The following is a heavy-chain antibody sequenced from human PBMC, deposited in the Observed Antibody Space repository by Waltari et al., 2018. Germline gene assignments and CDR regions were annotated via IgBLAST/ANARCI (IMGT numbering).Heavy chain of an antibody. Sequence: QVHLVQSGAEVKKPGASVKVSCTPSGYIFTIYALHCGRQAPGHGLQWMGWVNTGGINTQDAPKFQGRLTITTDTSTSTAYMSLTSLTSDDTAVYVCVGGRAYYVLDSWGQGTLVTVSP. D-gene: IGHD3-16*01. V-gene: IGHV1-3*04. CDR1: GYIFTIYA. CDR3: VGGRAYYVLDS. J-gene: IGHJ4*02. CDR2: VNTGGINT.